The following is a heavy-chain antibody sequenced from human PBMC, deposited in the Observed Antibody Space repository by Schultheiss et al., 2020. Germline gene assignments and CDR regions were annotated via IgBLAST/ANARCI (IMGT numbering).Heavy chain of an antibody. CDR2: ISWNSVNI. CDR1: GFIFDDYA. J-gene: IGHJ6*02. CDR3: ARDGSYAAGTGPYYYYGMDV. Sequence: SLKISCAASGFIFDDYAIHWVRQAPGKGLEWVSGISWNSVNIGYADSVKGRFTISRDNAKNSLYLQMNSLRAEDTAVYYCARDGSYAAGTGPYYYYGMDVWGQGTTVTVSS. D-gene: IGHD6-13*01. V-gene: IGHV3-9*01.